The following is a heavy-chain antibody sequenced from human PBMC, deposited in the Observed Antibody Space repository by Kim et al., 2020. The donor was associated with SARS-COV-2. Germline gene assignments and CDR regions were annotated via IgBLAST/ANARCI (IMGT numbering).Heavy chain of an antibody. J-gene: IGHJ4*02. Sequence: ADSVKGRFTISRDNSKNTLYLQMNSLRAEDTAVYYCAKDFRYSGYDFFDYWGQGTLVTVSS. CDR3: AKDFRYSGYDFFDY. D-gene: IGHD5-12*01. V-gene: IGHV3-30*02.